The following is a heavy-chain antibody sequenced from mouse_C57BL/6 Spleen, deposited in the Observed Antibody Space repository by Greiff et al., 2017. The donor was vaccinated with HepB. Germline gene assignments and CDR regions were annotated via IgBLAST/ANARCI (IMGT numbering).Heavy chain of an antibody. V-gene: IGHV1-80*01. D-gene: IGHD2-4*01. CDR3: ARSIYYDYWGWYFDV. CDR2: IYPGDGDT. CDR1: GYAFSSYW. Sequence: VQLQESGAELVKPGASVKISCKASGYAFSSYWMNWVKQRPGKGLEWIGQIYPGDGDTNYNGKFKGKATLTADKSSSTAYMQLSSLTSEDSAVYFCARSIYYDYWGWYFDVWGTGTTVTVSS. J-gene: IGHJ1*03.